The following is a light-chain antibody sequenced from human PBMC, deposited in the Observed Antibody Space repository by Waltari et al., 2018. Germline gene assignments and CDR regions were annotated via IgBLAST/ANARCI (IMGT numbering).Light chain of an antibody. V-gene: IGKV1-39*01. CDR2: TAS. Sequence: DIQMTQSPSSLSASVGDRVTITCRASQSISPYLSWYPQRPGKAPALLIYTASNSQSGVPSRFSGGGSGTDFTLTISSLQPEDFGTYYCQQSYRPPFTFGPGTKVDI. CDR3: QQSYRPPFT. J-gene: IGKJ3*01. CDR1: QSISPY.